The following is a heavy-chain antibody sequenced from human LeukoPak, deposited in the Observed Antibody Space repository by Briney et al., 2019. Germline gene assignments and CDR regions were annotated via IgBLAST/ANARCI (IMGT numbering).Heavy chain of an antibody. Sequence: SETLSLTCTVSGGSISSYYWSWIRQPPGKGLEWIGYIYHSGSTDYNPSIKSRVTISVDTSKSQFSLKLTSVTAADMAVYYCATLTTVVTAYYFDYWGQGTLVTVSS. CDR3: ATLTTVVTAYYFDY. J-gene: IGHJ4*02. V-gene: IGHV4-4*09. CDR2: IYHSGST. D-gene: IGHD4-23*01. CDR1: GGSISSYY.